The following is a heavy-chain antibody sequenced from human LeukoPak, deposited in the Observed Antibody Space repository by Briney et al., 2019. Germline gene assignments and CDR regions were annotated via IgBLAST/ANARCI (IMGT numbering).Heavy chain of an antibody. D-gene: IGHD3-10*01. Sequence: ETLSLTCTVSGGSISSSSYYWGWIRQLPGKGLEWIGSIYYSGSTYYNPSLKSRVAISVDTSKNQFSLKLSSVTAADTAVYYCASQELWFGEFSDYWGQGTLVTVSS. V-gene: IGHV4-39*07. J-gene: IGHJ4*02. CDR3: ASQELWFGEFSDY. CDR1: GGSISSSSYY. CDR2: IYYSGST.